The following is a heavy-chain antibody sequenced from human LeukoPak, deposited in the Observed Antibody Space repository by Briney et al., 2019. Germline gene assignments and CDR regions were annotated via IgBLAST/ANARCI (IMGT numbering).Heavy chain of an antibody. Sequence: GGSLRLSCAASGFTFSSYGMHWVRQAPGKGLEWVAVIWYDGSNKYYADSVKGRFTISRDNSKNTLYLQMNSLRAEDTAVYYCAKVGSLRFLEWFDRWGKGTTVTVSS. D-gene: IGHD3-3*01. CDR1: GFTFSSYG. CDR2: IWYDGSNK. J-gene: IGHJ6*04. V-gene: IGHV3-33*06. CDR3: AKVGSLRFLEWFDR.